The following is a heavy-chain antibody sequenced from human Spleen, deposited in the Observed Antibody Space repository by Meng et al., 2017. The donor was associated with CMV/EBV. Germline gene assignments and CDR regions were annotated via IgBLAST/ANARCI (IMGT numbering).Heavy chain of an antibody. V-gene: IGHV1-18*01. Sequence: QVQLVQSGAEVKKPGASVKVSCKASGYTFTSYGISWVRQAPGQGLEWMGWISAYNGNTSYAQKFQGRVTMTRDTSTSTVYMELSSLRSEDTAVYYCARGTAMVSRYFDYWGQGTLVTVSS. CDR2: ISAYNGNT. J-gene: IGHJ4*02. D-gene: IGHD5-18*01. CDR3: ARGTAMVSRYFDY. CDR1: GYTFTSYG.